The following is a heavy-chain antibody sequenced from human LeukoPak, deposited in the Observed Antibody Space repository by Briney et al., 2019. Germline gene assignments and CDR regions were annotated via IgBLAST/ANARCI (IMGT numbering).Heavy chain of an antibody. J-gene: IGHJ4*02. CDR2: ISYDGSNK. CDR3: ARGGYFDY. V-gene: IGHV3-30-3*01. CDR1: GFTFSSYA. Sequence: GGSLRLSCAASGFTFSSYAMHWVRQAPGKGLEWVAVISYDGSNKYYADSVKGRFTISRDNAKNSLYLQMNSLRAEDTAVYYCARGGYFDYWGQGTLVTVSS.